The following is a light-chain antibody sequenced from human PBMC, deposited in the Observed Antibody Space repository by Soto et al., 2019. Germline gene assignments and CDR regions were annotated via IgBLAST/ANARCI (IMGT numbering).Light chain of an antibody. CDR3: MQPIHWPFT. Sequence: DVVLTQSPVSLPVTLGQPASISCRSSQSLLYSDGKTYLNWFHQRPGQSPRRLIYQVSIRDSGVPVRFSGSGSGTDFTLHSSRVEAEDMGVYYCMQPIHWPFTFGPGTKVDI. CDR1: QSLLYSDGKTY. J-gene: IGKJ3*01. CDR2: QVS. V-gene: IGKV2-30*01.